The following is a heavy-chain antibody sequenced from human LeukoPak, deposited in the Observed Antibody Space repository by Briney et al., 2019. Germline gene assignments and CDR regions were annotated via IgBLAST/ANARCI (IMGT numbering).Heavy chain of an antibody. J-gene: IGHJ5*02. CDR1: GFTFSSYS. CDR3: ARMDYDFWSGYLGFSNWFDP. CDR2: ISSSSSYI. Sequence: GGSLRLSCAASGFTFSSYSMNWVRQAPGKGLEWVSSISSSSSYIYYADSVKGRFTISRDNAKNSLYLQMNSLRAEDTAVYYCARMDYDFWSGYLGFSNWFDPWGQGTLVTVSS. V-gene: IGHV3-21*01. D-gene: IGHD3-3*01.